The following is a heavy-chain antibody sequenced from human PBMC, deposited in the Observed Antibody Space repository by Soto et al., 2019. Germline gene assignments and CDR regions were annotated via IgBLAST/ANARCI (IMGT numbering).Heavy chain of an antibody. CDR2: IRSKPNNYAT. Sequence: EVQLVESGGGLVQPGESLRLSCAASGFTFSGSAMHWVRQAPGKGLEWVGRIRSKPNNYATAYAASVKGRFSISRDDSKNTAYLQVNGLKTEDTAVYYCSGGQNDYNYYYYYPMDVWGQGTTVTVSS. CDR1: GFTFSGSA. J-gene: IGHJ6*02. V-gene: IGHV3-73*02. D-gene: IGHD4-4*01. CDR3: SGGQNDYNYYYYYPMDV.